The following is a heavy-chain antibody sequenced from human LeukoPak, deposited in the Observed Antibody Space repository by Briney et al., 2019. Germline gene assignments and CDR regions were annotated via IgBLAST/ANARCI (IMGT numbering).Heavy chain of an antibody. J-gene: IGHJ6*03. CDR2: IYTSGST. CDR1: GGSISSYY. V-gene: IGHV4-4*07. D-gene: IGHD4-11*01. CDR3: ASDPYSNSGSYYYYMDV. Sequence: SETLSLTCTVSGGSISSYYWSWIRQPAGKGLEWIGRIYTSGSTNYNPSLKSRVTMSVDTSKNQFSLKLSSVTAADTAVYYCASDPYSNSGSYYYYMDVWGKGTTVTVSS.